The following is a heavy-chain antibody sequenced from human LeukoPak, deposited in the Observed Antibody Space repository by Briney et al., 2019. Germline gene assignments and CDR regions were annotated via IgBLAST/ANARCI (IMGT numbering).Heavy chain of an antibody. V-gene: IGHV4-34*01. D-gene: IGHD6-6*01. CDR3: ERGSIAARLKD. CDR1: GASFSVFY. J-gene: IGHJ4*02. CDR2: IRHSGST. Sequence: KSSETLSLTCAVDGASFSVFYWGWIRPPPEKGLEWIAEIRHSGSTYYNPSLKSRVTISEDTSENHFSLKLTSVTAADTAVYCCERGSIAARLKDWGQGTLVTVSS.